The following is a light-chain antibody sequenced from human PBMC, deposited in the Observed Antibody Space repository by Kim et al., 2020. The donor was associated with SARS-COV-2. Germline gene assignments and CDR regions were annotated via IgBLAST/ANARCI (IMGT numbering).Light chain of an antibody. CDR1: TSNIGNDY. CDR2: ADN. V-gene: IGLV1-51*01. J-gene: IGLJ2*01. Sequence: GQKVTISGSGSTSNIGNDYVSWYQQLPGTAPKLLIYADNKRPSGIPDRFSGSKSDTSATLGITGLQTGDEADYYCGTWDTSLSVGVFGGGTKLTVL. CDR3: GTWDTSLSVGV.